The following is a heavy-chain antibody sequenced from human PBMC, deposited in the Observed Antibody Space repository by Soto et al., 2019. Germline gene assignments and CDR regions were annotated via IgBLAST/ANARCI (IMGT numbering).Heavy chain of an antibody. CDR1: GFSFSSSP. Sequence: EVQLLESGGGLVRPGGSLRLSCAASGFSFSSSPMSWVRQAPGEGLEWVSSISNHGLTTYYTDSGKGRFTVSRDNSKNTLYLQMNSLRIEDTAEYYCARGALSSCIDFWGQGTLVTVSS. D-gene: IGHD2-15*01. V-gene: IGHV3-23*01. CDR2: ISNHGLTT. J-gene: IGHJ4*02. CDR3: ARGALSSCIDF.